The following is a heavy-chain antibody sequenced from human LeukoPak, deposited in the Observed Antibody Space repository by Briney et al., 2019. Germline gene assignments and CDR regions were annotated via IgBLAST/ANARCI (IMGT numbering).Heavy chain of an antibody. Sequence: KPSETLSLTCTVSGGSISSYYWGWIRQPPGKGLEWIGSMDYSGSTYCNPSLKSRVTVSVDTSRNQFALKLSSVTAADTAVYYCARHGSYGSGSYHYLDYWGQGTQVTVSS. CDR3: ARHGSYGSGSYHYLDY. J-gene: IGHJ4*02. V-gene: IGHV4-39*01. CDR1: GGSISSYY. CDR2: MDYSGST. D-gene: IGHD3-10*01.